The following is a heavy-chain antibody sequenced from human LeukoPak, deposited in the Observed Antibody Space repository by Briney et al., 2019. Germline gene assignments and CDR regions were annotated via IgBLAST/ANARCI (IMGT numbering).Heavy chain of an antibody. Sequence: GGSLRLSCAASGFTFSSYSMYWVRHAPGRGLEWVSSITKNSDYMYNADSVTGRFTISRDNAKNSLFLQMNSLRAEDTAVYYCVREIAARPGYYFDLWGQGTLVTVSS. V-gene: IGHV3-21*01. CDR1: GFTFSSYS. CDR3: VREIAARPGYYFDL. D-gene: IGHD6-6*01. CDR2: ITKNSDYM. J-gene: IGHJ4*02.